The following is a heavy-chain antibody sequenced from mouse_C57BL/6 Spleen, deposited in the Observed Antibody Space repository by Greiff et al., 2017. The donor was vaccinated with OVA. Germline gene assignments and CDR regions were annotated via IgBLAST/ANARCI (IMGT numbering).Heavy chain of an antibody. CDR1: GYTFTSYW. J-gene: IGHJ4*01. CDR3: ARGLIYYDYDGYAMDY. V-gene: IGHV1-72*01. Sequence: QVQLQQPGAVLVKPGASVKLSCKASGYTFTSYWMHWVKQRPGRGLEWIGRIDPNSGGTKYNEKFKSKATLTVDKPSSTAYMQLSSLTSEDSAVYYCARGLIYYDYDGYAMDYWGQGTSVTVSS. CDR2: IDPNSGGT. D-gene: IGHD2-4*01.